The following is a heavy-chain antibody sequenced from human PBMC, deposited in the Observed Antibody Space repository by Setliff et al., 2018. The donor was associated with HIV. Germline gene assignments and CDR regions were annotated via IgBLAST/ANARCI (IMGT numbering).Heavy chain of an antibody. CDR3: ARDKRDDAFDI. J-gene: IGHJ3*02. V-gene: IGHV3-21*01. CDR2: ISSSSSYI. CDR1: GFTFSSYS. Sequence: RLSCAASGFTFSSYSMNWVRQAPGKGLEWVSSISSSSSYIYYADSVKGRFTISRDNAKNSLYLQMNSLRAEDTAVYYCARDKRDDAFDIWGQGTMVTVSS.